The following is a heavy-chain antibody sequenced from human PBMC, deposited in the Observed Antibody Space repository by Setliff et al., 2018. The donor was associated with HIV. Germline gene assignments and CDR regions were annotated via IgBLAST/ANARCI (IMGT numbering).Heavy chain of an antibody. V-gene: IGHV4-38-2*02. CDR1: VYSIRNGYY. J-gene: IGHJ4*02. D-gene: IGHD6-19*01. Sequence: SETLSLTCTVSVYSIRNGYYWGWIRQSPGKGLEWIGTLYYDGNTYYNPSLKSLVTMSVDTSKNQFSLNLNSVTAADTAVYYCARETIRSGHPSEAGFDFWGQGALVTVSS. CDR2: LYYDGNT. CDR3: ARETIRSGHPSEAGFDF.